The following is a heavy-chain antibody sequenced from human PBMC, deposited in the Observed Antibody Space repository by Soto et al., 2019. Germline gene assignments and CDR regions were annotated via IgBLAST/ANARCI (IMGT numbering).Heavy chain of an antibody. CDR2: IYHSGST. CDR1: GGSISSGSW. Sequence: QVQLQESGPGLAKPSGTLSLTCAVSGGSISSGSWWSWVRQPPGKGLEWIGEIYHSGSTNYNPSLKSRVTISVDNFKNQFSLNLNFVTAADTAVYYCARDGPDGYNLGDWGQGILVTVSS. J-gene: IGHJ4*02. CDR3: ARDGPDGYNLGD. D-gene: IGHD5-12*01. V-gene: IGHV4-4*02.